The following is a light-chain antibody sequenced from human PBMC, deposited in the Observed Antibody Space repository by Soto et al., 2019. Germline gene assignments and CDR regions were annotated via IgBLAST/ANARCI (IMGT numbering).Light chain of an antibody. CDR3: QYSYSTPPWT. CDR1: QSISSY. J-gene: IGKJ1*01. Sequence: DIQMNQSPSSLSASVGDRVTITCRASQSISSYLNWYQQKPGKAPKLLIYVASSLQSGVPSRFSGSGSATDFTLTISSLQSEDFATYDCQYSYSTPPWTFGQGTKVEIK. CDR2: VAS. V-gene: IGKV1-39*01.